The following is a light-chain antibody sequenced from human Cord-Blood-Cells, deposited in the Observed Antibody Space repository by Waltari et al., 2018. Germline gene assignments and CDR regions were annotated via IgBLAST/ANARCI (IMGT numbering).Light chain of an antibody. V-gene: IGKV1-16*02. Sequence: DIQMTQSTYSLSASVGDRVTIACRASQCIRNYLAVFQQKPGKAPKSLIYAPCSVPSGVPSKFSGSGSGTDFTLTISSLQPEDVATYYCQQYNSYPLTFGGGTKVEIK. CDR1: QCIRNY. CDR2: APC. J-gene: IGKJ4*01. CDR3: QQYNSYPLT.